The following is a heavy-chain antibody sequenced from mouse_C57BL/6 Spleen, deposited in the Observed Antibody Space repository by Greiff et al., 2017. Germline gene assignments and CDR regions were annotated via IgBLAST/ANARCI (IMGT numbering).Heavy chain of an antibody. CDR3: ARLDD. CDR2: IYPGDGDT. V-gene: IGHV1-82*01. Sequence: QVQLKESGPELVKPGASVKISCKASGYAFSSSWMNWVKQRPGQGLEWIGRIYPGDGDTNYNGKFKGKATLTADKSSSTAYMQLSSLTSEDSAVYFCARLDDWGTGTTVTVSS. CDR1: GYAFSSSW. J-gene: IGHJ1*03.